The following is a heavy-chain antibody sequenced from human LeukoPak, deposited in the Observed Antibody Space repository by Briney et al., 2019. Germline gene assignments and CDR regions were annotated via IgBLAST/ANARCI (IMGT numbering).Heavy chain of an antibody. CDR3: ARVASSITIFGVVIPKYYFDY. CDR1: GGSFSGYY. J-gene: IGHJ4*02. Sequence: SETLSLTCAVYGGSFSGYYWSWIRQPPGKGLEWIGEINHSGSTNYNPSLKSRVTISVDTSKNQFSLKLSSVTAADTAVYYCARVASSITIFGVVIPKYYFDYWAREPWSPSPQ. CDR2: INHSGST. V-gene: IGHV4-34*01. D-gene: IGHD3-3*01.